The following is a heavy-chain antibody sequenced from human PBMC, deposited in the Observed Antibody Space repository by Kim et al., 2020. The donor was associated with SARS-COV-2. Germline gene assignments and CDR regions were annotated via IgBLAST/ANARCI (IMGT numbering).Heavy chain of an antibody. D-gene: IGHD4-17*01. V-gene: IGHV3-23*01. Sequence: GGSLRLSCAASGFTFSSYAMSWVRQAPGKGLEWVSAISGSGGSTYYADSVKGRFTISRDNSKNTLYLQMNSLRAEDTAVYYCAKSALGDYGLSLLTYYYYGMDVWGQGTTVTVSS. CDR2: ISGSGGST. CDR1: GFTFSSYA. CDR3: AKSALGDYGLSLLTYYYYGMDV. J-gene: IGHJ6*02.